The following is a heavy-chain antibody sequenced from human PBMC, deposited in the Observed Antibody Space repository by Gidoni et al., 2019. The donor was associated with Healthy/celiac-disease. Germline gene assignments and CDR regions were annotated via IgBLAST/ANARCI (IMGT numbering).Heavy chain of an antibody. D-gene: IGHD3-10*01. J-gene: IGHJ6*02. Sequence: VQLLESGGGCVQPGGSLRLSCAASGFNFSSYAMRWVRRAPGNGLELVSAISGSGGSRYSADSVKVRFTISRDNSKNMRYLQMISLVAKDTAVYYCAKDCRSTMVRGVKDMGGDYYYGMDVWGQGTTVTVSS. CDR3: AKDCRSTMVRGVKDMGGDYYYGMDV. V-gene: IGHV3-23*01. CDR1: GFNFSSYA. CDR2: ISGSGGSR.